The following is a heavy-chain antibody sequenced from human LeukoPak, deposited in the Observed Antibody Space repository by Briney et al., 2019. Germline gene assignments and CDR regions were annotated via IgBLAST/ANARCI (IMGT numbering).Heavy chain of an antibody. V-gene: IGHV4-34*01. Sequence: SETLSLTCAVYGGSFSGYYWSWIRQPPGKGLEWIGEINHSGSTNYNPSLKSRVTISVDASKNQFSLQLTSVTAADTAVYYCARGDYGSGTYLWGSWGQGILVTVSP. CDR3: ARGDYGSGTYLWGS. D-gene: IGHD3-10*01. CDR2: INHSGST. CDR1: GGSFSGYY. J-gene: IGHJ5*02.